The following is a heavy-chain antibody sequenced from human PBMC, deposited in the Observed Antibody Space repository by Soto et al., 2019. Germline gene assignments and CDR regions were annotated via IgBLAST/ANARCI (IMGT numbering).Heavy chain of an antibody. J-gene: IGHJ5*02. V-gene: IGHV3-15*01. CDR1: GFTFSNAW. D-gene: IGHD2-2*01. Sequence: EVQLVESGGGLVKPGGSLRLSCAASGFTFSNAWMSWVRQAPGKGLEWVGRIKSKTDGGTTDYAAPVKGRFTISRDNSKNTLYLQMNSLRAEDTAVYYCAKDSWGYCSSTSCYNNWFDPWGQGTLVTVSS. CDR3: AKDSWGYCSSTSCYNNWFDP. CDR2: IKSKTDGGTT.